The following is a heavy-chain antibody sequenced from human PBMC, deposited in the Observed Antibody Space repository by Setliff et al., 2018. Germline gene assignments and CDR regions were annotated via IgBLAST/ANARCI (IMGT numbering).Heavy chain of an antibody. D-gene: IGHD2-2*01. CDR2: INHSGST. Sequence: SETLSLTCAVYGESFSGHYWSWIRQPPGKGLEWIGEINHSGSTNYSPSLKSRVTISVDTSKNQFSLKLTSVTAADTAVYYCARGYCSSPSCFFAGWFDPWGLGILVTVSS. J-gene: IGHJ5*02. CDR1: GESFSGHY. CDR3: ARGYCSSPSCFFAGWFDP. V-gene: IGHV4-34*01.